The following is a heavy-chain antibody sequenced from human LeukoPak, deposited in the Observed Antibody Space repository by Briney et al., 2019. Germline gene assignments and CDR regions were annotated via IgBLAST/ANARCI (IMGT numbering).Heavy chain of an antibody. CDR3: AKDRSGGTTTTVMVA. Sequence: GGSLRLSYAAAGFTFSSHAMSWVRQVPGKGLEWVSAIRGSGYNTYYADSVTGRFTIYRDNYENTLYLHMDTLRAEDTALYFCAKDRSGGTTTTVMVAWARGTLVTVSS. CDR2: IRGSGYNT. CDR1: GFTFSSHA. V-gene: IGHV3-23*01. J-gene: IGHJ5*02. D-gene: IGHD4-17*01.